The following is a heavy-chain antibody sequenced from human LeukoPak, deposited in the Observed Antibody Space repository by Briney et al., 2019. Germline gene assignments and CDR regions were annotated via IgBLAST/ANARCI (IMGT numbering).Heavy chain of an antibody. CDR1: GYTFTSYY. CDR2: INPSGGST. J-gene: IGHJ4*02. Sequence: ASVKVSCKASGYTFTSYYMRWVRQAPGQGLEWMGIINPSGGSTSYAQKFQGRVTMTRDTSTSTVYMELSSLRSEDMAVYYCARDAGTYYYGSGSYSYFDYWGQGTLVTVSS. CDR3: ARDAGTYYYGSGSYSYFDY. V-gene: IGHV1-46*01. D-gene: IGHD3-10*01.